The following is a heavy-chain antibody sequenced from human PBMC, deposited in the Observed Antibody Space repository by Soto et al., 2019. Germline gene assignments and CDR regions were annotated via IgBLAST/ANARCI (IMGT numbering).Heavy chain of an antibody. V-gene: IGHV1-18*01. CDR3: ATWGGSSWYEHNWFDP. CDR1: GYTFTSYG. Sequence: QVQLVQSGAEVKKPGASVKVSCKASGYTFTSYGISWVRQALGQGLERMGWISTYNGDTNYAQKLQGRVTMTADTSTSTAYMELRSLRSADTAVYYCATWGGSSWYEHNWFDPWGQGTLVTVSS. CDR2: ISTYNGDT. J-gene: IGHJ5*02. D-gene: IGHD6-13*01.